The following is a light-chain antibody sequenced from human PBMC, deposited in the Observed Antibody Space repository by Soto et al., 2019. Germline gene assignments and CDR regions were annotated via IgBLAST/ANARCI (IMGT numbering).Light chain of an antibody. CDR1: SSDVGGYNY. V-gene: IGLV2-11*01. CDR3: CSYAGSYTL. J-gene: IGLJ1*01. Sequence: SALTQPRSVSGSPGQSVTISCTGTSSDVGGYNYVSWYQQHPRKAPKLMIYDVSKRPSGVPDRFSGSKSGNTASLTISGLQAEDEADYYCCSYAGSYTLLGTGTKVTVL. CDR2: DVS.